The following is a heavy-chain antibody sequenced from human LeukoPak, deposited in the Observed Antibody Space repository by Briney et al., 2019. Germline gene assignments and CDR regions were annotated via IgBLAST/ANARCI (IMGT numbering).Heavy chain of an antibody. CDR1: GFTFSSYE. CDR2: ISSSGRTR. D-gene: IGHD4-17*01. J-gene: IGHJ4*02. V-gene: IGHV3-48*03. CDR3: ARTTVTKFDY. Sequence: PGGSLRLSCAASGFTFSSYEMNWVRQAPGKGLEWVSYISSSGRTRYYADSVRGRFTISRDNAKNSLYLQMNSLRAEDTAVYYCARTTVTKFDYWGQGTLVTVSS.